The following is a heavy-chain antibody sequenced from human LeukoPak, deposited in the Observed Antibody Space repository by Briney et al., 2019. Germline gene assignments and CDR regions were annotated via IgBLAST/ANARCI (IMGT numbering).Heavy chain of an antibody. Sequence: PSETLSLTCAVHGGSFSCYYWSWIRQPPGRGLEWMGEINHIGSTNYHPSLKSRVTRSVDTSKNQFSLRLSSVTAADTAVYYCASFYCSGGSCYQYYYYYYMDVWGKGTTVTISS. D-gene: IGHD2-15*01. CDR3: ASFYCSGGSCYQYYYYYYMDV. CDR1: GGSFSCYY. J-gene: IGHJ6*03. V-gene: IGHV4-34*01. CDR2: INHIGST.